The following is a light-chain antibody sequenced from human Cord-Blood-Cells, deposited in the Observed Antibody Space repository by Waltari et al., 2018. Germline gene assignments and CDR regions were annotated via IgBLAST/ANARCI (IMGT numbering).Light chain of an antibody. CDR2: RNK. CDR3: AAWDDSLSGPV. CDR1: SSNIGSNY. J-gene: IGLJ3*02. V-gene: IGLV1-47*01. Sequence: QSVLTQPPSASGTPGQRVTISCSGSSSNIGSNYVYWYQQLPGPAPKLLTYRNKRRPSGVPDRFSGSKSGTSASLAISGLRSEDEADYYCAAWDDSLSGPVFGGGTKLTVL.